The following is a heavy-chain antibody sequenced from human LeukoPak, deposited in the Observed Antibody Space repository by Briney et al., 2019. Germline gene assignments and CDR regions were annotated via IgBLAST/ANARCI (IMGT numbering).Heavy chain of an antibody. CDR1: DGSLSSYY. Sequence: PSVTLSLTCTVSDGSLSSYYWTWIRQPPGKGLEWIGSVSYSGSTDYDPSPTSRVTISLHTSNNQFLLNLRSVTAGDTAVYYCARKFSAGWFFDHWGRGTLVTVSS. CDR3: ARKFSAGWFFDH. D-gene: IGHD6-19*01. J-gene: IGHJ4*02. V-gene: IGHV4-59*01. CDR2: VSYSGST.